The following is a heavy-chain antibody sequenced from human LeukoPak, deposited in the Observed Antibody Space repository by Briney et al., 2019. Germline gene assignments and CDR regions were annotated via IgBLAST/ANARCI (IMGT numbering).Heavy chain of an antibody. V-gene: IGHV1-24*01. D-gene: IGHD1-26*01. Sequence: SVKVSCKVSGYTLTELSMHWVRQAPGKGLEWMGGFDPEDGETIYAQKFQGRVTMTEDTSTDTAYMELSSLRSEDTAVYYCATPRKWELLRGLYYFDYWGQGTLVTVSS. CDR1: GYTLTELS. J-gene: IGHJ4*02. CDR2: FDPEDGET. CDR3: ATPRKWELLRGLYYFDY.